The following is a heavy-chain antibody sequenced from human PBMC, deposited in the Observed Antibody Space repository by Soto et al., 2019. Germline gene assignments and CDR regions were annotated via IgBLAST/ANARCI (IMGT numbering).Heavy chain of an antibody. CDR3: AREAPPPGY. V-gene: IGHV1-18*01. J-gene: IGHJ4*02. Sequence: QVQLVQSGAEVKKPGASVKVSCKASGYTFTSYSISWVRQAPGQGLEGMGWISAYNGNTNSAQKLQGRVPMTTNRSSTTAYMELRRLESDDTAGYYCAREAPPPGYWGQGTLVTVS. CDR2: ISAYNGNT. CDR1: GYTFTSYS.